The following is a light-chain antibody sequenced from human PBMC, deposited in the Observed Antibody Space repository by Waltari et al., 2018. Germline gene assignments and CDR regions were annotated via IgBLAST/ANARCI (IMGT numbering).Light chain of an antibody. CDR1: QGVGKY. CDR3: QKYDFLPAT. Sequence: EIVLTQSPGTLSLSPGERATLSCRASQGVGKYLAWYQQGPGQAPRLRLYHTSIRATGIPGRFSGSGYGTDFSLTISRLEPEEFAVYYCQKYDFLPATFGQGTTVEIK. V-gene: IGKV3-20*01. J-gene: IGKJ1*01. CDR2: HTS.